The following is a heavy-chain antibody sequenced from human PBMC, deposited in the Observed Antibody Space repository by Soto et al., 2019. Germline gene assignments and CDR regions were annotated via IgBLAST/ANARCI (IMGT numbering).Heavy chain of an antibody. CDR1: GFTFSYYW. V-gene: IGHV3-74*01. D-gene: IGHD1-26*01. J-gene: IGHJ3*01. CDR2: IHSDGSST. Sequence: EVQLLESGGGLVQPGESLRLSCAASGFTFSYYWMHWVRQAPGMGLVWVSRIHSDGSSTTYADSVKGRFTISRDNARNTLYLQMNSLRAEDTAVYYCARGDRGAFDPWGQGTVVTVSS. CDR3: ARGDRGAFDP.